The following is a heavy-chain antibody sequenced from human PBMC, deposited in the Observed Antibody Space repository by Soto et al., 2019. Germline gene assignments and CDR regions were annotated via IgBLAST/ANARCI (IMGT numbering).Heavy chain of an antibody. CDR3: VSYNIVENCSGGSCPTPGFDY. CDR2: IYYSGST. Sequence: SETLSLTCTVSGGSISSYFWSWIRQPPGKGLEWIGYIYYSGSTNYNPSLKSRVTISVDTSKNQFSLKLSSVTAADTAVYYCVSYNIVENCSGGSCPTPGFDYWGQGTLVTVSS. D-gene: IGHD2-15*01. J-gene: IGHJ4*02. V-gene: IGHV4-59*08. CDR1: GGSISSYF.